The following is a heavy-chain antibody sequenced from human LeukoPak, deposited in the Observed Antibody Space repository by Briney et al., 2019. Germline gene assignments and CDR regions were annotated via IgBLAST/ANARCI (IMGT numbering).Heavy chain of an antibody. CDR1: GFTFSSYA. D-gene: IGHD5-12*01. Sequence: GGSLRLSCAASGFTFSSYAMHWVRQAPGKGLEWVAVISYDGSNKYYANSVKGRFTISRDNSKNTLYLQMNSLRAEDTAVYYCARARLGSKTWFDPWGQGTLVTVSS. CDR3: ARARLGSKTWFDP. CDR2: ISYDGSNK. V-gene: IGHV3-30-3*01. J-gene: IGHJ5*02.